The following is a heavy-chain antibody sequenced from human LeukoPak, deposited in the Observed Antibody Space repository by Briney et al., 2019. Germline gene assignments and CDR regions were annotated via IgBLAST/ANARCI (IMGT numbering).Heavy chain of an antibody. CDR2: IYYSGST. CDR3: ARAGIVVVVAANYFDY. D-gene: IGHD2-15*01. V-gene: IGHV4-30-4*01. Sequence: SETLSLTCTVSGGSTSSGDYYWSWIRQPPGKGLEWIGYIYYSGSTYYNPSLKSRVTISVDTSKNQFSLKLSSVTAADTAVYYCARAGIVVVVAANYFDYWGQGTLVTVSS. CDR1: GGSTSSGDYY. J-gene: IGHJ4*02.